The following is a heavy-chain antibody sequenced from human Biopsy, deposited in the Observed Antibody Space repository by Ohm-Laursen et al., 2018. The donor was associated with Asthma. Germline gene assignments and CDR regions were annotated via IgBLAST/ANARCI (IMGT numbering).Heavy chain of an antibody. CDR1: GFNFDDFA. V-gene: IGHV3-30*03. Sequence: SLRLSCTASGFNFDDFAMHWVRQAPGKGLEWVALMSYDGSIKDYADSVKGRFTISRDNSMNTLYLHMNSLRVEDTAVYYCARGLDYSGRSGFDYWGQGTLVTVSS. CDR2: MSYDGSIK. CDR3: ARGLDYSGRSGFDY. D-gene: IGHD3-10*01. J-gene: IGHJ4*02.